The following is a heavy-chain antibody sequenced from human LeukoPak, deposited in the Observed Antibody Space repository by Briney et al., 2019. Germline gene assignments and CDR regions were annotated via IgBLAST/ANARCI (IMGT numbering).Heavy chain of an antibody. V-gene: IGHV3-43*02. CDR2: ISGDADDT. Sequence: PGGSLRLSCAASGFTFDDYAMHWVRQAPGKGLEWVSLISGDADDTYYADSVKGRFTISRDNSKNSLFLQMNSLRTEDTALYYCANVMDFWSGYYKSDYWGQGTLVTVSS. J-gene: IGHJ4*02. CDR3: ANVMDFWSGYYKSDY. D-gene: IGHD3-3*01. CDR1: GFTFDDYA.